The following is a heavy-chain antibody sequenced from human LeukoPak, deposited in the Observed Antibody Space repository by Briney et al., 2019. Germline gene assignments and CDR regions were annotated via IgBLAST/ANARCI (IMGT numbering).Heavy chain of an antibody. J-gene: IGHJ6*02. CDR1: GGSINSYF. Sequence: PSETLSLTCTVSGGSINSYFWNWFRQPPGKGLEWIGYIYYSGSSNYNPSLKSRVTMSVDTSRNKISLKLRSVTAADTAVYYCARPNGSGSYRYGMDVWGQGTTVTVSS. CDR2: IYYSGSS. CDR3: ARPNGSGSYRYGMDV. D-gene: IGHD3-10*01. V-gene: IGHV4-59*01.